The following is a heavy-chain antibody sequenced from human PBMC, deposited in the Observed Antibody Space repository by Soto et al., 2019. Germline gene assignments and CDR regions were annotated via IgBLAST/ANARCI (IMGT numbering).Heavy chain of an antibody. D-gene: IGHD2-2*01. Sequence: GGSLRLSCAASGFTFSSYAMSWVRQAPGKGLEWVSAISGSGGSTYYADSVKGRFTISRDNSKNTLYLQMNSLRAEDTAVYYCAVTLVVPAAISSEEDFDYWGQGTLVTVSS. J-gene: IGHJ4*02. CDR3: AVTLVVPAAISSEEDFDY. V-gene: IGHV3-23*01. CDR2: ISGSGGST. CDR1: GFTFSSYA.